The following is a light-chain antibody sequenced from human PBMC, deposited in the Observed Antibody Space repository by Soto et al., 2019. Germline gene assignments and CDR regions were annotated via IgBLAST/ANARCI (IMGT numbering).Light chain of an antibody. V-gene: IGKV1-39*01. Sequence: DIQMTQSPSTLSASVGDRVTITCRASQSISSYLNWYQQKPGKAPKLLIYAASSLQSGVPSRFSGSGSGTGFTLTISSLQPEDFATYYCQQSYSTLWTFGQGTKVDNK. CDR2: AAS. CDR1: QSISSY. J-gene: IGKJ1*01. CDR3: QQSYSTLWT.